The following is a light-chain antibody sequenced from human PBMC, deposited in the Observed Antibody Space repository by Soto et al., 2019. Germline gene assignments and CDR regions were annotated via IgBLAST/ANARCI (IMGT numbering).Light chain of an antibody. Sequence: DIQMIQSPSSLSASVGDRVTITCQASQGISNYLNWYQQKPGKAPKLLIYDASSLERGVPSRFSGRGSGTDFTFTISSLQPEDFATYYCQQYNHLPRTFGRGTKVEIK. V-gene: IGKV1-33*01. CDR3: QQYNHLPRT. J-gene: IGKJ1*01. CDR1: QGISNY. CDR2: DAS.